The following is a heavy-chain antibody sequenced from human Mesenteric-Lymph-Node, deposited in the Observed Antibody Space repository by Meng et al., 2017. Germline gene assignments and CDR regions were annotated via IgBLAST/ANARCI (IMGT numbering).Heavy chain of an antibody. Sequence: ASVKVSCKASGYTFTSSGISWMRQAPGQGLEWMGWISPYNGNTNYIQKFQGRVTMTADTSTTTAYMELRSLTSDDTAVYYCARDRSTSWYYFDYWGQGTRVTVSS. CDR2: ISPYNGNT. V-gene: IGHV1-18*01. J-gene: IGHJ4*02. D-gene: IGHD6-13*01. CDR1: GYTFTSSG. CDR3: ARDRSTSWYYFDY.